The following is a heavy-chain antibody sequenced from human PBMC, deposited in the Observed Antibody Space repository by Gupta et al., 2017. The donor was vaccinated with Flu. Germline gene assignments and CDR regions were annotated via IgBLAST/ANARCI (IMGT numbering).Heavy chain of an antibody. CDR3: ARIRARGYSYGPLPDY. J-gene: IGHJ4*02. CDR1: GFSLSNARMG. CDR2: IFSNDEK. D-gene: IGHD5-18*01. V-gene: IGHV2-26*01. Sequence: QVTLKESGPVLVKPTETLTLTCTVSGFSLSNARMGVSWLRQPPGKALEWLAHIFSNDEKSYSTSLKSRLTISKDTSKSQVVLTMTNMDPVDTATYYGARIRARGYSYGPLPDYWGQGTRGTVSS.